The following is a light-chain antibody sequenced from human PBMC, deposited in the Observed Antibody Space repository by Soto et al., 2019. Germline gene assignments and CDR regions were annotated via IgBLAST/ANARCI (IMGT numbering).Light chain of an antibody. V-gene: IGKV3-15*01. CDR3: QHYHNWPPWT. CDR1: QSVNSN. CDR2: GAS. J-gene: IGKJ1*01. Sequence: VMTQSPATLSVSPGERATLSCRASQSVNSNLAWYQQKPGQAPRLLIFGASPKATCIPVRFSGSGSGTEFTLTISSLQSEDFAVYYCQHYHNWPPWTFGQGTKVEI.